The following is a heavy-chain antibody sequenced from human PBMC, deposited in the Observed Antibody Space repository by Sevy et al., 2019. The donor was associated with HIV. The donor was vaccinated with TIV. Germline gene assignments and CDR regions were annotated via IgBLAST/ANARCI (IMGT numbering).Heavy chain of an antibody. Sequence: GGSLRLSCAASGFTFGDYGMSWVRQAPGKGLEWVSGINWNGGSTGYADSVKGRFTISRDNAKNSLYLQMNSLRAEDTALYYCARGSIAAAGTMNWFDPWGQGTLVTVSS. D-gene: IGHD6-13*01. CDR1: GFTFGDYG. J-gene: IGHJ5*02. CDR3: ARGSIAAAGTMNWFDP. CDR2: INWNGGST. V-gene: IGHV3-20*04.